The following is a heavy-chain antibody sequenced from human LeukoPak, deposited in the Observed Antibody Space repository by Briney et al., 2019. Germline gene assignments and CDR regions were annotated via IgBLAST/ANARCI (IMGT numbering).Heavy chain of an antibody. CDR3: AKDPVTTVTTVDSD. D-gene: IGHD4-17*01. V-gene: IGHV3-23*01. Sequence: PGGSLRLSCAASGFTFSRNAMSWVRQAPGKGLEWVSSISGSDNDTYYADSVKGRFSISRDNSKNTLYLQMNSLRAEDTAVYYCAKDPVTTVTTVDSDWGQGTLVTVSS. CDR2: ISGSDNDT. CDR1: GFTFSRNA. J-gene: IGHJ4*02.